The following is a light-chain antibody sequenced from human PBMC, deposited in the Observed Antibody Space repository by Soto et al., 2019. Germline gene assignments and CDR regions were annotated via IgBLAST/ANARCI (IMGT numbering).Light chain of an antibody. J-gene: IGLJ2*01. CDR2: AVT. CDR3: CSYAGRYTL. V-gene: IGLV2-11*01. CDR1: SSDVGSYNY. Sequence: QSALTQPRSVSGSPGQSVTISCTGTSSDVGSYNYVSWYQQHPGKAPKFIIYAVTKRPSGVPDRFSGSKSVNTVSLTISGLQDEDEADYYCCSYAGRYTLFGGGTKLTVL.